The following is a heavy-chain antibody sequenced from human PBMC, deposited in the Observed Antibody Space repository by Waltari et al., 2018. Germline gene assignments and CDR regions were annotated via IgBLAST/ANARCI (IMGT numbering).Heavy chain of an antibody. CDR1: GGPFPTYG. J-gene: IGHJ3*02. CDR3: ATHDTFDI. Sequence: QVLLVQSGAEVKKPGSSVKVSCRASGGPFPTYGISWVRQAPGQGLEWMGKIILVLDTADYAQKFQGRVTITADKSTDTVYMELSGLRSEDTATYYCATHDTFDIWGQGTFVRVSS. CDR2: IILVLDTA. D-gene: IGHD1-1*01. V-gene: IGHV1-69*04.